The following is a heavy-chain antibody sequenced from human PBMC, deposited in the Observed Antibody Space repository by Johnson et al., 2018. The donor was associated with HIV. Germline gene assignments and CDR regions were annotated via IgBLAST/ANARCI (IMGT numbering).Heavy chain of an antibody. CDR3: ARVTAYNSFDI. D-gene: IGHD2-21*02. J-gene: IGHJ3*02. V-gene: IGHV3-30-3*01. CDR1: GFAFSTYA. CDR2: ISYHGSDK. Sequence: QVQLVESGGGVVQPGRSLTLSCAPSGFAFSTYAMHWVRQAPGKGLEWVAVISYHGSDKIYADSVKGRFTVSRDNSKNTLDLQMSSLRPDDTAMYYCARVTAYNSFDIWGQVTMVTVSS.